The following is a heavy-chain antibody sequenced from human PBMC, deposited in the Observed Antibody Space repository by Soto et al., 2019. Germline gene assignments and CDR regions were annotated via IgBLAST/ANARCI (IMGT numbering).Heavy chain of an antibody. Sequence: QITLKESGPTPVKPTQTLTLTYTFSGFSLNTSGVGVGWIRQPPGKALDWLALIYWDDDKRYSPSLKSRLTITKDTSKNQVVLTMTNIDPVDTATYYCAHRGRGDAFDIWGQGTMVIVSS. CDR1: GFSLNTSGVG. CDR3: AHRGRGDAFDI. CDR2: IYWDDDK. J-gene: IGHJ3*02. V-gene: IGHV2-5*02.